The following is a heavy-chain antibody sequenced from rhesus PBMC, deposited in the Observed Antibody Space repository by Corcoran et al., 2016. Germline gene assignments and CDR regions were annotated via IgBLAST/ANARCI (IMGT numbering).Heavy chain of an antibody. CDR3: ARGVTTVDY. J-gene: IGHJ4*01. Sequence: QVQLQESGPGLVKPSETLSLTCAVSGGSFSGYYLGWLGQPPGKGLEWIGYISGSSGSTDYNPSLKSRVTISTDTSKNQFSLKLSSVTAADTAVYYCARGVTTVDYWGQGVLVTVSS. V-gene: IGHV4-165*01. D-gene: IGHD4-29*01. CDR2: ISGSSGST. CDR1: GGSFSGYY.